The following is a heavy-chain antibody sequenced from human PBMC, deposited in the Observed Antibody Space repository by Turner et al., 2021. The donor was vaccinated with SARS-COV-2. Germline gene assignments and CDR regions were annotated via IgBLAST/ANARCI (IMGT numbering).Heavy chain of an antibody. D-gene: IGHD4-4*01. CDR3: ARLNSNYVGGYYYYGLDV. V-gene: IGHV5-51*01. J-gene: IGHJ6*02. CDR2: IYPGDSDT. CDR1: GYIFTSYW. Sequence: EVQLVQSGAAVKTPGESLTISCRGSGYIFTSYWIGWEGQMPGKGLEWMGIIYPGDSDTRYSPSFQGQVTISADKSISTAYLQWSSLKASDTAMYYCARLNSNYVGGYYYYGLDVWGQGTTVTVSS.